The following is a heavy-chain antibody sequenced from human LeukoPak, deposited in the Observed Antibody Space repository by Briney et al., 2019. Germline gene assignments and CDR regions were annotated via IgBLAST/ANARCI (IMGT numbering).Heavy chain of an antibody. V-gene: IGHV3-11*01. CDR2: ISSSGSTI. J-gene: IGHJ3*02. CDR3: AYGRGSSYGGNSDDAFDI. CDR1: GFTFSDYY. D-gene: IGHD4-23*01. Sequence: GGSLRLSCAASGFTFSDYYMSWIRQAPGKGLEWVSYISSSGSTIYYADSVKGRFTISRDNAKNSLYLQMNSLRAEDTAVYYCAYGRGSSYGGNSDDAFDIWGQGTMVTVSS.